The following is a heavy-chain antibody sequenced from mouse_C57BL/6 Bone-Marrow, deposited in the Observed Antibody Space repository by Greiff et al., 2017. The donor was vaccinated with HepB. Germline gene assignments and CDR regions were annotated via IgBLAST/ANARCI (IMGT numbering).Heavy chain of an antibody. CDR2: IDPSDSYT. Sequence: QVQLQQPGAELVMPGASVKLSCKASGYTFTSYWMHWVKQRPGQGLEWIGEIDPSDSYTNYNQKFKGKSTFTVDKSSSTAYMQLSSLTSEDSAVYYCARERTTVVATDYAMDYWGQGTSVTGSS. J-gene: IGHJ4*01. CDR1: GYTFTSYW. V-gene: IGHV1-69*01. D-gene: IGHD1-1*01. CDR3: ARERTTVVATDYAMDY.